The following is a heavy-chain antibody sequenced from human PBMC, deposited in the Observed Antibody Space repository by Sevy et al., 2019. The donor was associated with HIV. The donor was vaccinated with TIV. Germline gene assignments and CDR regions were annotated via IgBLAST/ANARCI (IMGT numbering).Heavy chain of an antibody. V-gene: IGHV3-23*01. J-gene: IGHJ6*03. CDR2: ISGSGGST. CDR3: AKCGLGELRLDYYYMDV. Sequence: GGSLRLSCAASGFTFSSYAMSWVRQAPGKGLEWVSAISGSGGSTYYADSVKGRFTISRDNSKNTLYLQMNSLRAEDTAVYYCAKCGLGELRLDYYYMDVRGKGTTVTVSS. CDR1: GFTFSSYA. D-gene: IGHD1-26*01.